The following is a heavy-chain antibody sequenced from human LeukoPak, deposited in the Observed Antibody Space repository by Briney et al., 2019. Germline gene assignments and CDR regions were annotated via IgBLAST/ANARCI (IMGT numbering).Heavy chain of an antibody. D-gene: IGHD2-15*01. CDR1: GFTVSSNY. CDR3: ARDGVVAGPWHFDY. CDR2: IYSGGTT. J-gene: IGHJ4*02. Sequence: GGSLRLSCAASGFTVSSNYMTWVRQAPGKGLEWVSVIYSGGTTDYADSVKGRFTISRDNSKNTLFLQMNSLRAEDTAVYYCARDGVVAGPWHFDYWGQGTLVTVSS. V-gene: IGHV3-66*01.